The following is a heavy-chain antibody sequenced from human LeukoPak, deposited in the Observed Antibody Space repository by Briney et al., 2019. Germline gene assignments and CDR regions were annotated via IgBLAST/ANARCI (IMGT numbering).Heavy chain of an antibody. J-gene: IGHJ6*03. CDR2: IKQDGSEK. CDR3: ARRRVYYYYYYMDV. CDR1: GFTFSSYW. V-gene: IGHV3-7*01. Sequence: GSLRLSCAASGFTFSSYWMSWVRQAPGKGLEWVANIKQDGSEKYYVDSVKGRFTISRDNAKNSLYLQMNSLRAEDTAVYYCARRRVYYYYYYMDVWGKGTTVTVSS.